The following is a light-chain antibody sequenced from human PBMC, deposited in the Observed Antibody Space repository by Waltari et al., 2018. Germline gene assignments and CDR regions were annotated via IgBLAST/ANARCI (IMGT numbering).Light chain of an antibody. Sequence: QSVLTQPPSVSGAPGQRVSISCTGSGSHLGAGYDVHWYPQLPGKAPKLPIYGTSTRPPGVPDRFFGSQSGTSASLAITALQAEDGAEYYCQSYDTSLSVVFGGGTKLTVL. J-gene: IGLJ2*01. CDR2: GTS. CDR1: GSHLGAGYD. CDR3: QSYDTSLSVV. V-gene: IGLV1-40*01.